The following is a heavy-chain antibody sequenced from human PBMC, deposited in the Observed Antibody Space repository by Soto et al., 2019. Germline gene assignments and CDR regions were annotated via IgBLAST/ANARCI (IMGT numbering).Heavy chain of an antibody. CDR1: GYTFTGSS. D-gene: IGHD7-27*01. J-gene: IGHJ4*02. Sequence: QVPLVQSGAEVKKPGASVNVSCEASGYTFTGSSIHWVRQAPGQGLEWMGYINPNSGGTIFAQKFQGRVTMTRDTSISAAYMELSRVASDDTAVYYCARDLTGDPNYSGQGTLVTVSS. CDR3: ARDLTGDPNY. CDR2: INPNSGGT. V-gene: IGHV1-2*02.